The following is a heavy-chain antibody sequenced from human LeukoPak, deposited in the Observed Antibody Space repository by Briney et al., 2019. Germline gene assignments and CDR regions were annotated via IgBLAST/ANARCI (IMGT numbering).Heavy chain of an antibody. J-gene: IGHJ4*02. CDR1: GFTFSGSA. V-gene: IGHV3-73*01. D-gene: IGHD4-17*01. Sequence: GGSLRLSCAASGFTFSGSAMHWVRQASGKGLEWVGRIRSKANSYATAYAASVKGRFTISRDDSKNTAYLQMTSLKTEDTAVYYCARVFRFRYGDYCDYWGQGTLVTVSS. CDR2: IRSKANSYAT. CDR3: ARVFRFRYGDYCDY.